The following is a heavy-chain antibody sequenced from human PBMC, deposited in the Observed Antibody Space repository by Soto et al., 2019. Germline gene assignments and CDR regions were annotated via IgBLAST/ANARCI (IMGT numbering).Heavy chain of an antibody. J-gene: IGHJ4*02. CDR2: INPSGGST. Sequence: ASVKVSCKASGYTFTSYDINWVRQATGQGLEWMGIINPSGGSTSYAQKFQGRVTMTRDTSTSTVYMELSSLRSEDTAVYYCARDRQIEVARHAGYWGQGTLVTVSS. CDR1: GYTFTSYD. V-gene: IGHV1-46*01. D-gene: IGHD3-22*01. CDR3: ARDRQIEVARHAGY.